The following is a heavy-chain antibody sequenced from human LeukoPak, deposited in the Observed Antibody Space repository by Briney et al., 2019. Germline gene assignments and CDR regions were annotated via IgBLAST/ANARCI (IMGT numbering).Heavy chain of an antibody. D-gene: IGHD4-17*01. Sequence: ASLKVSCKVSGYSLTEISMHWVRQPPGKGLEWMGGFDPEDDERIYAQKFQGRVTMTEDTSTDTAYMELSSLRSEDTAVYYCASETSATTFGYWGQGTLVTVS. CDR2: FDPEDDER. CDR1: GYSLTEIS. J-gene: IGHJ4*02. CDR3: ASETSATTFGY. V-gene: IGHV1-24*01.